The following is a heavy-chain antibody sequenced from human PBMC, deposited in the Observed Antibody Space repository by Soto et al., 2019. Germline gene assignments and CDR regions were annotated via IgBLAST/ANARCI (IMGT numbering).Heavy chain of an antibody. CDR2: LSYDGNNI. CDR3: ARGPIGDAAMVTTYFDY. V-gene: IGHV3-30-3*01. D-gene: IGHD5-18*01. CDR1: GFTFSNYA. Sequence: QVQLVESGGGVVQPGRSLRLSCAASGFTFSNYAIHWVRQAPGKGLEWVAVLSYDGNNIHYADSVKGRFTVSRDNSKNTLFLQMNRLRDEDTALYYCARGPIGDAAMVTTYFDYWGQGTLVTVSS. J-gene: IGHJ4*02.